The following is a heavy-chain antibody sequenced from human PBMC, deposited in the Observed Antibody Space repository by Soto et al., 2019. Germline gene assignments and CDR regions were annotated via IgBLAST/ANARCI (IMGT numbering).Heavy chain of an antibody. D-gene: IGHD4-17*01. CDR3: ASSPDYGDYYFDY. V-gene: IGHV4-34*01. Sequence: SETLSLTCAVYGGSFSGYYWSWIRQPPGKGLEWIGEINHSGSTNYNPSLKSRVTISVDTSKNHFSLKLSSVTAADTAVYYCASSPDYGDYYFDYWGQGTLVTVSS. CDR2: INHSGST. J-gene: IGHJ4*02. CDR1: GGSFSGYY.